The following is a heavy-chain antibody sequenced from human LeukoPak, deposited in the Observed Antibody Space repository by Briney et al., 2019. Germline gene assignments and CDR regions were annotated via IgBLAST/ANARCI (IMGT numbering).Heavy chain of an antibody. CDR2: IYYTGNA. Sequence: SETLSLTCTVSGGSISPYYWSWIRQPPGKGLEWIGYIYYTGNANYNPSLKSRVAISVDTSKTQFSLKLSSVTAADTAVYFCARQTNGVFDVWGQGTMVTVSS. CDR1: GGSISPYY. D-gene: IGHD2-8*01. J-gene: IGHJ3*01. CDR3: ARQTNGVFDV. V-gene: IGHV4-59*08.